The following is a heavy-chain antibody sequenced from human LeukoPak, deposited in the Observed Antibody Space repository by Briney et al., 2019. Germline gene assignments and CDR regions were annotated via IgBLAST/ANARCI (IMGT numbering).Heavy chain of an antibody. CDR3: ARDYCTSTTCPNWFDP. CDR2: IYHSGST. J-gene: IGHJ5*02. V-gene: IGHV4-4*02. D-gene: IGHD2-2*01. Sequence: GSLRLSCAASGFTFSTFAMIWVRQPPGKGLEWIGEIYHSGSTNYNLSLKSRVTISVDKSKNQFSLKLNSVTAADTAVYYCARDYCTSTTCPNWFDPWGQGTLVTVSS. CDR1: GFTFSTFAM.